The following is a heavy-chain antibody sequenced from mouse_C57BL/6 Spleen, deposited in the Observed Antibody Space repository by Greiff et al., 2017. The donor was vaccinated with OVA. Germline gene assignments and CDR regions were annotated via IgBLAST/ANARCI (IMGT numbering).Heavy chain of an antibody. V-gene: IGHV1-82*01. CDR2: IYPGDGDT. J-gene: IGHJ1*03. CDR1: GYAFSSSW. D-gene: IGHD1-1*01. CDR3: ARYYYGSSEGYFDV. Sequence: QVQLQQSGPELVKPGASVKISCKASGYAFSSSWMNWVKQRPGKGLEWIGRIYPGDGDTNYNGKFKGKATLTADKSSSTAYMQLSSLTSEDSAVYFCARYYYGSSEGYFDVWGTGTTVTVSS.